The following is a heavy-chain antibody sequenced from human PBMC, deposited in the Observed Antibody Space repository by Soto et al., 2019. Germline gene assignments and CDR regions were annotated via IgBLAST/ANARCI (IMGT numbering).Heavy chain of an antibody. CDR1: EFTFSSYA. J-gene: IGHJ6*02. V-gene: IGHV3-23*01. CDR3: AKPSQGALYDYGMDV. CDR2: ISGSGGST. Sequence: EVQLLESGGGLVQPGGSLRLSCAASEFTFSSYAMSWVRQAPGKGLEWVSGISGSGGSTYYADSVKGRFTISRDNSKNMLHLQMNSLRAEDTAVYYCAKPSQGALYDYGMDVWGQGTKVTVSS.